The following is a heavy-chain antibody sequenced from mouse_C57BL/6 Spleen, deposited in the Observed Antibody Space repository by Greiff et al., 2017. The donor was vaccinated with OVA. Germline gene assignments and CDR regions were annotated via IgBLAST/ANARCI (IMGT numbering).Heavy chain of an antibody. CDR2: ISSGSSTI. D-gene: IGHD4-1*01. CDR3: ARPLTGTENFDY. Sequence: EVKLEESGGGLVKPGGSLKLSCAASGFTFSDYGMHWVRRAPEKGLEWVAYISSGSSTIYYADTVKGRFTISRDNAKNTLFLQMTSLRSEDTAMYYCARPLTGTENFDYWGQGTTLTVSS. CDR1: GFTFSDYG. V-gene: IGHV5-17*01. J-gene: IGHJ2*01.